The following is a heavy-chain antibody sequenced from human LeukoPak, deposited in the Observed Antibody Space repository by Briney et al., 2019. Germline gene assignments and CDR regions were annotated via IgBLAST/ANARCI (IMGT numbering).Heavy chain of an antibody. D-gene: IGHD5-18*01. J-gene: IGHJ4*02. CDR3: ARAGIQYYFDY. CDR2: INPSGGST. V-gene: IGHV1-46*01. CDR1: GYTFTSYY. Sequence: ASVKVSCKASGYTFTSYYMHWVRQAPGQGLEWMGIINPSGGSTSYAQKFQGRVTITADESTSTAYMELSSLRSEDTAVYYCARAGIQYYFDYWGQGTLVTVSS.